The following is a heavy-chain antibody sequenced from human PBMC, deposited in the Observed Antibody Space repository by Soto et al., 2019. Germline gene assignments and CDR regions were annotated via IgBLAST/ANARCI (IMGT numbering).Heavy chain of an antibody. CDR2: INGSGGST. V-gene: IGHV3-23*01. Sequence: GGSLRLSCAASGFTFSSYAMSWVLQAPGKGLEWVSAINGSGGSTYYADSVKGRFTISRDNSKNTLYLQMNSLRAEDTAVYYCAKDEEGYSGYDAFNYFDYWGQGTLVTVSS. CDR3: AKDEEGYSGYDAFNYFDY. D-gene: IGHD5-12*01. CDR1: GFTFSSYA. J-gene: IGHJ4*02.